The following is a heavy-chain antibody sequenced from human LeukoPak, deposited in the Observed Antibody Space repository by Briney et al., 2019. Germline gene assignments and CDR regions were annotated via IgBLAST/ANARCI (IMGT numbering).Heavy chain of an antibody. CDR2: LCGSGANT. Sequence: GSLRLSCAASGFTLSSYAMSLVRQAPGEGLGGVSALCGSGANTYYADSVKGRFTISRDNSKNTLYQQGNSLRAEDAAVYYCGKGVGCSGDTCYSGHCMDLWGQGTTVTVSS. CDR3: GKGVGCSGDTCYSGHCMDL. D-gene: IGHD2-15*01. J-gene: IGHJ6*02. CDR1: GFTLSSYA. V-gene: IGHV3-23*01.